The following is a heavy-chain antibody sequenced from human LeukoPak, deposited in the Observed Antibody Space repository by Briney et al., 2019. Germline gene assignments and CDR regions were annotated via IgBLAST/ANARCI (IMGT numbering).Heavy chain of an antibody. CDR1: GFTFDDYA. D-gene: IGHD1-14*01. Sequence: GGSLRLSCAASGFTFDDYAMHWVRQAPGKGLEWVSGISWNSGSIGYADSVKGRFTISRDNAKNSLYLQMNSLRAEDTALYYCAKDIRTGGAAYYFDYWGQGTLVTVSS. V-gene: IGHV3-9*01. CDR3: AKDIRTGGAAYYFDY. J-gene: IGHJ4*02. CDR2: ISWNSGSI.